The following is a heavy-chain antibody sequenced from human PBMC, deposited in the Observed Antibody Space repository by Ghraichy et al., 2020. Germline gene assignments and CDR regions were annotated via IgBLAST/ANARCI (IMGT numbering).Heavy chain of an antibody. Sequence: GGSLRLSCAASGFTFSSYAMSWVRQAPGKGLEWVSAISGSGGSTYYSDSVKGRFTISRDNSKNTLYLQMNSLRAEDTAVYYCAKDRAWGGSAEGAFDIWGQGTMVTVSS. D-gene: IGHD2-15*01. J-gene: IGHJ3*02. CDR1: GFTFSSYA. CDR3: AKDRAWGGSAEGAFDI. CDR2: ISGSGGST. V-gene: IGHV3-23*01.